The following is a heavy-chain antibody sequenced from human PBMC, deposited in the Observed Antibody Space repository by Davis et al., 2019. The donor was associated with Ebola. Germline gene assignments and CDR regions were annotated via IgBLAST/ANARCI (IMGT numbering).Heavy chain of an antibody. CDR3: TTGERVLIQPSTPNAYYYYALAV. V-gene: IGHV3-15*07. CDR1: GLRITNAW. CDR2: IKSKSEGGTT. J-gene: IGHJ6*02. D-gene: IGHD2/OR15-2a*01. Sequence: GESLKISCAASGLRITNAWINWVRQTPGKGLEWVGRIKSKSEGGTTEFAAPVKGSFTISRDDSKNTLFLQMNNLNIDDTGVYYCTTGERVLIQPSTPNAYYYYALAVWGQGTLVTVSS.